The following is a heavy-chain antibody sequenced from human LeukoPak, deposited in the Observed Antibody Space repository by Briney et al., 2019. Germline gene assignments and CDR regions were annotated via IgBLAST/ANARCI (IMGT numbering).Heavy chain of an antibody. CDR1: GFTFSSYW. D-gene: IGHD1-1*01. V-gene: IGHV3-7*01. Sequence: GGSLRLSCAASGFTFSSYWMSWVRQAPGKGLEWVANIKKDGSDKYYVDSVKGRFTISRDNAKTSLYLQMNSLRAEDTAVYYCARDGNRDGDMDVWGKGTTVTVSS. CDR2: IKKDGSDK. CDR3: ARDGNRDGDMDV. J-gene: IGHJ6*03.